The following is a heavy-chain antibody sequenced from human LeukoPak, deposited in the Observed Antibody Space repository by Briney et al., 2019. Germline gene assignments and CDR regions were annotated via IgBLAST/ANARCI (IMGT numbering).Heavy chain of an antibody. Sequence: SETLSLTCAVSGYSISSGYYWGWIRQPPGKGLEWIGSIYHSGSTYYNPSLKSRVTISVDTSKNQSSLKLSSVTAADTAVYYCASQLYDYVWGSYGHFDYWGQGTLVTVSS. J-gene: IGHJ4*02. CDR1: GYSISSGYY. CDR3: ASQLYDYVWGSYGHFDY. CDR2: IYHSGST. V-gene: IGHV4-38-2*01. D-gene: IGHD3-16*01.